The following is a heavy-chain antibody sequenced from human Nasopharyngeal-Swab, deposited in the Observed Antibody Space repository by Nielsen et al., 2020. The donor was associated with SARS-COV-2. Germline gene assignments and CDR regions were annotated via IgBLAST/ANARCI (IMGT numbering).Heavy chain of an antibody. Sequence: ASVKVSCKASGYTFTGYYMHWVRQAPGQGLEWMGWINPNSGGTNYAQKFQGWVTMTRDTSISTAYMELSRLRSDDTAVYYCARGPYYDFWSGYSPYYYMDVWGKGTTVTVSS. V-gene: IGHV1-2*04. D-gene: IGHD3-3*01. CDR2: INPNSGGT. CDR3: ARGPYYDFWSGYSPYYYMDV. CDR1: GYTFTGYY. J-gene: IGHJ6*03.